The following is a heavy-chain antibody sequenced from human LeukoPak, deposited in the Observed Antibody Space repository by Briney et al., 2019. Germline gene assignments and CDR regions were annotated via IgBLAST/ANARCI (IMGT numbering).Heavy chain of an antibody. V-gene: IGHV3-23*01. CDR2: ISGSGGTT. CDR3: AKDRKWLVSFGGGPSDY. J-gene: IGHJ4*02. D-gene: IGHD6-19*01. Sequence: PGGSLRLSCAASGFSFSSYAMSWVRQVPGKGLEWVSAISGSGGTTYYADSVKGRFTISRDNSKNTLYLQMNSLRAEDTAVYYCAKDRKWLVSFGGGPSDYWGQGTLVTVSS. CDR1: GFSFSSYA.